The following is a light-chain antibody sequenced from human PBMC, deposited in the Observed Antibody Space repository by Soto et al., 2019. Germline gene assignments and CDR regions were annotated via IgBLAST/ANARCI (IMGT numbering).Light chain of an antibody. CDR3: QHYNDWPPTWT. CDR1: QIVSSK. V-gene: IGKV3-15*01. J-gene: IGKJ1*01. Sequence: EIVMTQSPATLSVSPGERATLSCWASQIVSSKLAWYQQKPGQAPRVLIYSASTRATGIPARFSGSGFGTEFTLTISSLQSEDFAVYYCQHYNDWPPTWTFGQGTRVEVK. CDR2: SAS.